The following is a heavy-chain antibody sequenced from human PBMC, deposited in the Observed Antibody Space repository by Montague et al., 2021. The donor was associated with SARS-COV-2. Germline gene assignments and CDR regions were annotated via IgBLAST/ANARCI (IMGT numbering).Heavy chain of an antibody. CDR1: GFTFGDYA. Sequence: SLRLSSAASGFTFGDYAMHWVRQAPGKGLEWVSGISWNSGSIGYADSVKGRFTISRDNAKNSLYLQMNGLRAEDTALYYCAKGYSGSYDEYFDLWGRGTLVTVSS. CDR2: ISWNSGSI. V-gene: IGHV3-9*01. D-gene: IGHD1-26*01. CDR3: AKGYSGSYDEYFDL. J-gene: IGHJ2*01.